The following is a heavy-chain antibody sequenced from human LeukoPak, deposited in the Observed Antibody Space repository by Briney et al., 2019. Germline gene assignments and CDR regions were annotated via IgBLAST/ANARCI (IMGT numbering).Heavy chain of an antibody. Sequence: GGSLRLSCAASGFTFSSYEMNWVRQAPGKGLEWVSYISSSGSTIYYADSVKGQFTISRDNAKNSLYLQMNSLRAEDTAVYYCAGGLAAAHYYYYMEVWGKGTTVTVSS. CDR1: GFTFSSYE. J-gene: IGHJ6*03. V-gene: IGHV3-48*03. CDR2: ISSSGSTI. CDR3: AGGLAAAHYYYYMEV. D-gene: IGHD6-13*01.